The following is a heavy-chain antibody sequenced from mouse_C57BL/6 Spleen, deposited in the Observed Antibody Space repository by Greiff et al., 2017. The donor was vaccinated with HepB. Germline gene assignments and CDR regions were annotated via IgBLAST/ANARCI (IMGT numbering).Heavy chain of an antibody. CDR2: IHPSDSDT. Sequence: KQRPGQGLEWIGRIHPSDSDTNYNQKFKGKATLTVDKSSSTAYMQLSSLTSEDSAVYYCAIDYYGSSSFAYWGQGTLVTVSA. J-gene: IGHJ3*01. D-gene: IGHD1-1*01. CDR3: AIDYYGSSSFAY. V-gene: IGHV1-74*01.